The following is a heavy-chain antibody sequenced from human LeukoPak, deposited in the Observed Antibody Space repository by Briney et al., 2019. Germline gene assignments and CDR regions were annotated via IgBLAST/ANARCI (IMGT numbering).Heavy chain of an antibody. CDR2: ISSSSSYI. CDR3: AREGGISYAFDI. J-gene: IGHJ3*02. D-gene: IGHD2-21*01. CDR1: GFTFSSYS. V-gene: IGHV3-21*01. Sequence: GESLRLSCAASGFTFSSYSMNWVRQAPGKGLEWVSSISSSSSYIYYADSVKGRFTISRDNAKNTLYLQMNSLRAEDTAVYYCAREGGISYAFDIWGQGTTVTVSS.